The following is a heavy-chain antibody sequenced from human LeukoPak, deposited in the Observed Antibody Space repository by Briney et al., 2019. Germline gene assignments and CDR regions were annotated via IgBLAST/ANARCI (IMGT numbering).Heavy chain of an antibody. CDR2: IIPIFGTA. V-gene: IGHV1-69*05. CDR1: GGTFSSYA. Sequence: SVKVSCKASGGTFSSYAISWVRQAPGQGLEWMGGIIPIFGTANYAQKFQGRVTITTDESTGTAYMELSSLRSEDTAVYYCARALVVPAAYDAFDIWGQGTMVTVSS. J-gene: IGHJ3*02. D-gene: IGHD2-2*01. CDR3: ARALVVPAAYDAFDI.